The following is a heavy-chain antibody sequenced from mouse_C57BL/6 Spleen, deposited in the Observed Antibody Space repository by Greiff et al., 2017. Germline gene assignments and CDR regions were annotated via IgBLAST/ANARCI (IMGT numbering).Heavy chain of an antibody. CDR2: IWTGGGT. Sequence: QVQLKESGPGLVAPSQSLSITCTVSGFSLTSYAISWVRQPPGKGLAWLGVIWTGGGTNYNSALKSRLSISKDNSKSQVFLKMNSLQTDDTARYYCARKSNYDYDGAWFAYWGQGTLVTVSA. V-gene: IGHV2-9-1*01. CDR3: ARKSNYDYDGAWFAY. D-gene: IGHD2-4*01. CDR1: GFSLTSYA. J-gene: IGHJ3*01.